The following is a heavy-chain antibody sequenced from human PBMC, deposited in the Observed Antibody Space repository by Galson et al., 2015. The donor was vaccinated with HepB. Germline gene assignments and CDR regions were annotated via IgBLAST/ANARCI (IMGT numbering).Heavy chain of an antibody. Sequence: SVKVSCKASGYTFTSYHMHWVRQAPGQGLEWMGIINPSGGSTSYAQKFQGRVTMTRDTSTSTVYMELSSLRSEDTAVYYCARGGAYYYDSSGYYIDYWGQGTLVTVSS. CDR1: GYTFTSYH. CDR3: ARGGAYYYDSSGYYIDY. V-gene: IGHV1-46*03. J-gene: IGHJ4*02. D-gene: IGHD3-22*01. CDR2: INPSGGST.